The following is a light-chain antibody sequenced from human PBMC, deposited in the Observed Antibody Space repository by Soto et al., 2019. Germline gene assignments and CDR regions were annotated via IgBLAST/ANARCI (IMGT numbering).Light chain of an antibody. CDR3: KKYDSYSWK. CDR1: QSISSW. J-gene: IGKJ1*01. V-gene: IGKV1-5*03. Sequence: DLQMPQSHSTLSSSVGYIVPFTVRASQSISSWLAWYYQKPGKAHNLLIYKAYSLESGVKSRFSGTGSGAEFTLTIRSMQTDDVATYYCKKYDSYSWKVGKGTKVDIK. CDR2: KAY.